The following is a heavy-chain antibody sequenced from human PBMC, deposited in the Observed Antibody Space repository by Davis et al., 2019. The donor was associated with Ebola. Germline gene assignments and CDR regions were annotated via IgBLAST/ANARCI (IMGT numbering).Heavy chain of an antibody. V-gene: IGHV1-46*01. J-gene: IGHJ4*02. Sequence: AASVKVSCKASGYTFTNYYMHWVRQAPGHGLEWMGMINPSGGSTTSAQRFRGRVTMTRDTSTTTVYMELSSLRSKDTAVYYCAVGGQDGGFDYWGQGTLVTVSS. CDR1: GYTFTNYY. CDR3: AVGGQDGGFDY. D-gene: IGHD1-26*01. CDR2: INPSGGST.